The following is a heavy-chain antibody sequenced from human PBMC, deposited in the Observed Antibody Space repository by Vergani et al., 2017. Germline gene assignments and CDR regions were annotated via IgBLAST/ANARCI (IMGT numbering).Heavy chain of an antibody. D-gene: IGHD1-26*01. CDR1: GFTFSSYS. CDR3: AILGYSGSYYYYYGMDV. CDR2: ISSSSSTI. Sequence: EVQLVESGGGLVQPGGSLRLSCAASGFTFSSYSMNWVRQAPGKGLEWVSYISSSSSTIYYADSVKGRFTISRDNAKNSLYLQMNSLRAEDTAVYYCAILGYSGSYYYYYGMDVWGQGP. J-gene: IGHJ6*02. V-gene: IGHV3-48*04.